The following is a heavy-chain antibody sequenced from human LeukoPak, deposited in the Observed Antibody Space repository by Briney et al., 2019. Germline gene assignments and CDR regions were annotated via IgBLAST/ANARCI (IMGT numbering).Heavy chain of an antibody. V-gene: IGHV1-69*13. Sequence: SVKVSCKASGGTFSSYAISWVRQAPGQGLEWMGGIIPIFGTANYVQRFQGRVTITADESTSTAYMELSSLRSEDTAVYYCARGGYDFWSGYPYYYYYGMDVWGQGTTVTVSS. D-gene: IGHD3-3*01. CDR3: ARGGYDFWSGYPYYYYYGMDV. CDR2: IIPIFGTA. J-gene: IGHJ6*02. CDR1: GGTFSSYA.